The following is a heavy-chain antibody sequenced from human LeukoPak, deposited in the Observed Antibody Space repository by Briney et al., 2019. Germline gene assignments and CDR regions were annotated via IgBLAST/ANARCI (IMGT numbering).Heavy chain of an antibody. CDR1: GGSISTYY. Sequence: SETLSLTCTGSGGSISTYYWSWIRQPPGKGLEWIGYIYYSGSTNYNPSLKSRVTISVDTSKNQFSLKLSSVPAADTAMYYCAGHRTAYYFDYWGQGTLVTVSS. CDR3: AGHRTAYYFDY. CDR2: IYYSGST. J-gene: IGHJ4*02. V-gene: IGHV4-59*08.